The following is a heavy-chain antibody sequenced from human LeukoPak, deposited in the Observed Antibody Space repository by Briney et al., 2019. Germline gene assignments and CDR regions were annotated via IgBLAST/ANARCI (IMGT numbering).Heavy chain of an antibody. V-gene: IGHV3-30*04. J-gene: IGHJ4*02. CDR2: ISYDGSNK. CDR3: ARASLGYCSGGSCYPGFDFDY. Sequence: GGSLRLSCAASGFTFSSYAVHWVRQAPGKGLEWVAVISYDGSNKYYADSVKGRLTISRDNSKNTLYLQMNSLRAEDTAVYYCARASLGYCSGGSCYPGFDFDYWGQGTLVTVSS. CDR1: GFTFSSYA. D-gene: IGHD2-15*01.